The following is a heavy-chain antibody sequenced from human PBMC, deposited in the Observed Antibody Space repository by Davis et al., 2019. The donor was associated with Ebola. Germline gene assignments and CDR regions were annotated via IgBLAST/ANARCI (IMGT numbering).Heavy chain of an antibody. J-gene: IGHJ4*02. V-gene: IGHV1-2*06. Sequence: AASVKVSCKASGYTFTGYYIHWVRQAPGQGLEWMGRINPNSGGTNYAQKFQGRVTMTRSTSISTAYMELSRLRSEDTAIYFCARREQLGELDYWGLGTLVTVSS. CDR2: INPNSGGT. CDR3: ARREQLGELDY. D-gene: IGHD1-1*01. CDR1: GYTFTGYY.